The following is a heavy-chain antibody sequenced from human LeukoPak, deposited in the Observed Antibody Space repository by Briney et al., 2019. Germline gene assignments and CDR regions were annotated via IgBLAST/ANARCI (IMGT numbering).Heavy chain of an antibody. Sequence: GGSLRLSCAASGFTFSSYAMSWVRQAPGKGLEWVSAISGSGGSTYYADSVKGRFTISRDNSKNTLYLQMNSLRAEDTAVYYCAKDVYYYDSKGPLLDYWGQGTLVTVSS. D-gene: IGHD3-22*01. CDR3: AKDVYYYDSKGPLLDY. V-gene: IGHV3-23*01. J-gene: IGHJ4*02. CDR1: GFTFSSYA. CDR2: ISGSGGST.